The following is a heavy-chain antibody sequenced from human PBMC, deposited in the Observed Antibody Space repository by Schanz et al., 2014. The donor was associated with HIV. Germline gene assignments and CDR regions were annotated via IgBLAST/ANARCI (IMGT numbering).Heavy chain of an antibody. J-gene: IGHJ4*02. CDR2: LIPIFGTT. V-gene: IGHV1-69*01. CDR3: ARARLGSSWYVTGFGSIDY. CDR1: GGNFSSYG. Sequence: QVQLVQSGAEVKKPGSSVKVSCKASGGNFSSYGISWVRQAPGQGLEWMGGLIPIFGTTNYTQRFQGRLTITADESTSTAYMELSSLRSEDTAVYYCARARLGSSWYVTGFGSIDYWGQGTLVTVSS. D-gene: IGHD6-13*01.